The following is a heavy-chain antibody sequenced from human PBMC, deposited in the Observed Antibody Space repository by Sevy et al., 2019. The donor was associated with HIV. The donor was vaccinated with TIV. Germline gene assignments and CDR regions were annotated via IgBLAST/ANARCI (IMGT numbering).Heavy chain of an antibody. CDR3: AGAKDIVLVPAAIPYYYYYGMDV. CDR2: IWNDGSNK. V-gene: IGHV3-33*01. CDR1: GFTFSSYG. D-gene: IGHD2-2*01. J-gene: IGHJ6*02. Sequence: GGSLRLSCAASGFTFSSYGMHWVRQAPGKGLEWVAVIWNDGSNKYYADSVKGRFTISRDNSKNTLYLQMNSLRAEDMAVYYCAGAKDIVLVPAAIPYYYYYGMDVWGQGTTVTVSS.